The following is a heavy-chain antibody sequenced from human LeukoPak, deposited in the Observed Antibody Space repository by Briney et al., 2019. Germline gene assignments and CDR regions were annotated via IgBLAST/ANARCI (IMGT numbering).Heavy chain of an antibody. CDR3: ARVPRSSTSCLDY. D-gene: IGHD2-2*01. V-gene: IGHV3-21*01. J-gene: IGHJ4*02. CDR2: NSSSSSYI. Sequence: NTGGSLRLSCAASGFTFSSYSMNWVRQAPGKGLEWVSSNSSSSSYIYYADSVKGRFTISRDNAKNSLYLQMNSLRAEDTAVYYCARVPRSSTSCLDYWGQGTLVTVSS. CDR1: GFTFSSYS.